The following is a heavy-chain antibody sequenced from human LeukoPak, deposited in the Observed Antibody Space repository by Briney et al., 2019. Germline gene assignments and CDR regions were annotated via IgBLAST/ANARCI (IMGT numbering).Heavy chain of an antibody. Sequence: PGGSLRLSCAASGFTFSSYSMNWVRQAPGKGLEWVSSISSSSYIHYADSVKGRFTISRDNAKNSLYLQMNSLRAEDTAVYYCARDGEYSSVYFNELEKKEGLYYFDYWGQGPLVTVSS. D-gene: IGHD3-22*01. V-gene: IGHV3-21*01. CDR3: ARDGEYSSVYFNELEKKEGLYYFDY. CDR1: GFTFSSYS. J-gene: IGHJ4*02. CDR2: ISSSSYI.